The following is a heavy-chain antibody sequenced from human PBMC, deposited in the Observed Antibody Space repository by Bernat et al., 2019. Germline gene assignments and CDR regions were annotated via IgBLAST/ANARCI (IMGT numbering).Heavy chain of an antibody. D-gene: IGHD3-10*01. J-gene: IGHJ4*02. CDR1: GFTFSSYG. Sequence: QVQLVESGGGVVQPGRSLRLSCAASGFTFSSYGMHWVRQAPGKGLEWVAVISYDGSNKYYADSVKGRFTISRDNSKNTLYLQMNSLRAEDTAVYYCAKENSWFGELLHFDYWGQGTLVTVSS. CDR2: ISYDGSNK. V-gene: IGHV3-30*18. CDR3: AKENSWFGELLHFDY.